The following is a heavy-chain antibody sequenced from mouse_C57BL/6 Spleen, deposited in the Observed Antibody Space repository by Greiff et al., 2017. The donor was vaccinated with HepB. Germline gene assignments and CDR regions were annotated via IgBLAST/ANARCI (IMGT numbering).Heavy chain of an antibody. V-gene: IGHV1-47*01. CDR3: ARSSTMVTTKAYWYFDV. J-gene: IGHJ1*03. CDR1: GYTFTTYP. D-gene: IGHD2-2*01. CDR2: FHPYNDDT. Sequence: QVQLKQSGAELVKPGASVKMSCKASGYTFTTYPIEWMKQNHGKSLEWIGNFHPYNDDTKYNEKFKGKATLTVEKSSSTVYLELSRLTSDDSGVYYCARSSTMVTTKAYWYFDVWGTGTTVTVSS.